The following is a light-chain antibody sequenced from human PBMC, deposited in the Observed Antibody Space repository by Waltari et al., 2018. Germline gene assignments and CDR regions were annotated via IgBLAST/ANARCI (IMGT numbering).Light chain of an antibody. CDR2: EVT. J-gene: IGLJ3*02. CDR3: CSYAGDTTWV. Sequence: SALTQPSHVSGSPGQSSTISRTGTRSAVGNYNLVSWYQQHPGKAPKFMIYEVTKRPSGVSDRFSGSKSGNTASLTISGLQAEDEADYYCCSYAGDTTWVFGGGTKLTVL. CDR1: RSAVGNYNL. V-gene: IGLV2-23*02.